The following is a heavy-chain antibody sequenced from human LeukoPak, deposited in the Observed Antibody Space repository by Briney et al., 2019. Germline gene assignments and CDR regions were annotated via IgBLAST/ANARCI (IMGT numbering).Heavy chain of an antibody. J-gene: IGHJ5*02. CDR3: AQRSRELLT. Sequence: GGSLRLSCAASGFTFSSYEMNWVRQAPGKGLEWVSAISGSGGRTYYADSVKGRFAISRDNSKNTLFLQMNSLRAEDTAIYYCAQRSRELLTWGQGTLVTVSS. CDR1: GFTFSSYE. V-gene: IGHV3-23*01. D-gene: IGHD1-26*01. CDR2: ISGSGGRT.